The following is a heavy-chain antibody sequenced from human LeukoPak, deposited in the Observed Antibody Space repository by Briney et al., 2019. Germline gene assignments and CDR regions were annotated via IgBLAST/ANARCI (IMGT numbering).Heavy chain of an antibody. J-gene: IGHJ4*02. CDR1: GDSISSGDYY. V-gene: IGHV4-61*02. CDR3: ARSKDILTGYCFDY. CDR2: ISSSGST. D-gene: IGHD3-9*01. Sequence: SQTLSLTCTVSGDSISSGDYYWSWIRQPAGKGLEWIGRISSSGSTNYNPSLKSRVTISVDTSKNQFSLKVTSVTAADTAVYYCARSKDILTGYCFDYWGQGTLVTVSS.